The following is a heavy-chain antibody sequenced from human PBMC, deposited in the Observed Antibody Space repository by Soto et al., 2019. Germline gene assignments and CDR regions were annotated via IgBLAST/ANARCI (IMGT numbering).Heavy chain of an antibody. CDR3: AKGDLGYCSSTSCPGNRFDY. Sequence: GGSLRLSCAASGFTFSDFAMSWVRQAPGKGLEWVSSLSGSGGSTYYADSVKGRFTISRDNSKNTLYLQMNSLRADDTAVYYCAKGDLGYCSSTSCPGNRFDYWGQGTLVTVSS. CDR1: GFTFSDFA. J-gene: IGHJ4*02. CDR2: LSGSGGST. V-gene: IGHV3-23*01. D-gene: IGHD2-2*01.